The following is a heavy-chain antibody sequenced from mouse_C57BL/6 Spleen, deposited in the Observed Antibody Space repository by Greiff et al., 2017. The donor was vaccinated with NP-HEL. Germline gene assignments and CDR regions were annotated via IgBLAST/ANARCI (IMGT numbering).Heavy chain of an antibody. Sequence: QVQLQQSGAELVKPGASVKISCKASGYAFSSYWMNWVKQRPGKGLEWIGQIYPGDGDTNYNGKLKGKATLTADKSSSTAYMQLSSLTSEDSAVYFCARNGYSYYFDYWGQGTTLTVSS. CDR2: IYPGDGDT. V-gene: IGHV1-80*01. D-gene: IGHD2-3*01. CDR1: GYAFSSYW. CDR3: ARNGYSYYFDY. J-gene: IGHJ2*01.